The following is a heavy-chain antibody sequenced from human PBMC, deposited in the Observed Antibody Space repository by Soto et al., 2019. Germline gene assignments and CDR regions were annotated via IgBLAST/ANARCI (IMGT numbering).Heavy chain of an antibody. CDR1: GFTFSTSA. J-gene: IGHJ3*02. CDR3: AKALGLLDPFDI. V-gene: IGHV3-23*01. Sequence: EVQLLESGGGLVQPEGSRRLSCAASGFTFSTSAMGWVRQAPGKGLEWVSSIGGAGDTYYAGSMRGRFTISRDNSKNTRYLQMNSLRAEDTAVYYCAKALGLLDPFDIWAQGKMVTVSS. CDR2: SIGGAGDT. D-gene: IGHD1-26*01.